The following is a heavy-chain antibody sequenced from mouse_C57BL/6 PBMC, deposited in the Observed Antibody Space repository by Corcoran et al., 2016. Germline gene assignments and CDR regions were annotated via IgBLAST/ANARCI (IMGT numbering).Heavy chain of an antibody. CDR1: GYAFSSYW. J-gene: IGHJ3*01. Sequence: QVQLQQSGAELVKPGASVKISCKASGYAFSSYWMNWVKQRPGKGLEWIGQIYPGDGDTNYNGKFKGKATLTADKSSSTAYMQLSSLTSEDSAVYFCARCFGDGYLAWFAYWGQGTLVTVSA. CDR2: IYPGDGDT. D-gene: IGHD2-3*01. V-gene: IGHV1-80*01. CDR3: ARCFGDGYLAWFAY.